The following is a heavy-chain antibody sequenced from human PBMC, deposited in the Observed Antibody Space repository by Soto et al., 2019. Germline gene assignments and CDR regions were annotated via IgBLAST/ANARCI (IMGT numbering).Heavy chain of an antibody. D-gene: IGHD3-10*01. CDR2: INHSGST. CDR3: ASYGCPTIRDYMDV. CDR1: GGSFSGYY. J-gene: IGHJ6*03. Sequence: SETLSLTCAVYGGSFSGYYWSWIRQPPGKELEWIGEINHSGSTNYNPSLKSRVTISVDTSKNQFSLKLSSVTAADTAVYYCASYGCPTIRDYMDVWGKGTTVTVSS. V-gene: IGHV4-34*01.